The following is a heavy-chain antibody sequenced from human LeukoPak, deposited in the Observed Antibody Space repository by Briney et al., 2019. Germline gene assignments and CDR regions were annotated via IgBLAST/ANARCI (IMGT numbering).Heavy chain of an antibody. CDR3: ARMDMDTAMVTNYLDH. J-gene: IGHJ4*02. CDR2: IHPSGSST. CDR1: GYTFTNNY. D-gene: IGHD5-18*01. Sequence: ASVKISCKASGYTFTNNYMHWVRQAPGQGLEWMGVIHPSGSSTNYAQKFQGRVIMTKDTSTSTVYIELNSLKSEDTAVYYCARMDMDTAMVTNYLDHGGQGTLVTVSS. V-gene: IGHV1-46*01.